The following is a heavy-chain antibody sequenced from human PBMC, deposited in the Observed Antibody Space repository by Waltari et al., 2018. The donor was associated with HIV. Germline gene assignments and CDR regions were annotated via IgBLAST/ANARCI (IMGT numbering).Heavy chain of an antibody. V-gene: IGHV4-34*01. CDR1: GGSFSGYY. CDR3: ARGTPTTVTTQ. J-gene: IGHJ4*02. CDR2: INHSGFT. Sequence: GLLKPSETLSLTCAVYGGSFSGYYWSWIRQPPGKGLEWIGEINHSGFTNYSPSLKSRVTISVDTSKNQFSLKLRSVTAADTAMYYCARGTPTTVTTQWGQGTLVTVSS. D-gene: IGHD4-17*01.